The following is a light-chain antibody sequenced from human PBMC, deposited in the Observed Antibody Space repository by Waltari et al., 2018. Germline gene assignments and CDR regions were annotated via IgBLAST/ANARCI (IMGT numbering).Light chain of an antibody. V-gene: IGLV1-40*01. Sequence: QSVLTQSPSVSGAPGQRVTISCTGSSSNIGADYDVNWYQVLPGAAPKLLIYTNFNRPSGFPDRLSGTRSGTSASLAITGLRPEDEGDYYCQSYDSSLSAVVFGGGTKVTVL. CDR1: SSNIGADYD. CDR3: QSYDSSLSAVV. J-gene: IGLJ2*01. CDR2: TNF.